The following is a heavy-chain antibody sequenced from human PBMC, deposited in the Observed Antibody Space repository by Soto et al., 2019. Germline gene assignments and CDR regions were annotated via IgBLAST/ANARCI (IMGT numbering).Heavy chain of an antibody. CDR3: ARDKFIDYDSSGPPIVYAFDI. V-gene: IGHV3-21*01. Sequence: GGSLRLSCAASGFTFSSYSMNWVRQAPGKGLEWVSSISSSSSYIYYADSVKGRFTISRDNAKNSLYLQMNSLRAEDTAVYYCARDKFIDYDSSGPPIVYAFDIWGQGTMVTVSS. CDR2: ISSSSSYI. J-gene: IGHJ3*02. D-gene: IGHD3-22*01. CDR1: GFTFSSYS.